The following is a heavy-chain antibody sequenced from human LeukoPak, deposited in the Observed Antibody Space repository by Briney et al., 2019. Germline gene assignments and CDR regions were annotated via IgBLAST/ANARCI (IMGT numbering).Heavy chain of an antibody. CDR3: ARAVCPTIKFCDASYFMDV. Sequence: GGSLRLTCAASGFSFDDLGMTWVRQAPGKGLEWVAGINWNVASTGYADSVRRRFTISRDNAKNSLYLQMNSLRAEDTALYYCARAVCPTIKFCDASYFMDVWGKGTTVNVS. CDR2: INWNVAST. J-gene: IGHJ6*03. V-gene: IGHV3-20*04. D-gene: IGHD1/OR15-1a*01. CDR1: GFSFDDLG.